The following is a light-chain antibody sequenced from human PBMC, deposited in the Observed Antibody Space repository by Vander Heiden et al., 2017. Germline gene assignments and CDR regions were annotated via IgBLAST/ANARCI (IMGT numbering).Light chain of an antibody. Sequence: SSELTQPPSMSVSPGQTARITCSGDALPKQYTYWYQQRPGQAPRLVIYEDSERPAGIPERLSGSSSGTTVTLTISGVEAEDEADYYCQSADSSVTYVIFGGGTKLTVL. CDR1: ALPKQY. CDR2: EDS. V-gene: IGLV3-25*03. J-gene: IGLJ2*01. CDR3: QSADSSVTYVI.